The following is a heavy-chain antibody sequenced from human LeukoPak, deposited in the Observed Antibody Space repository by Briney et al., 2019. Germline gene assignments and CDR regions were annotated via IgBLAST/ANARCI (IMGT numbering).Heavy chain of an antibody. CDR2: IDPDSGVT. J-gene: IGHJ4*02. Sequence: ASVKVSCKASGYTFTGYYIHWVRQAPGQGLEWMGRIDPDSGVTNSAQKFQARVTMTRDTSITTAYMELSGLRSDDTAVYYCARDQARTTTWYLYMNCWGQGTLVTVSS. CDR1: GYTFTGYY. D-gene: IGHD3/OR15-3a*01. V-gene: IGHV1-2*06. CDR3: ARDQARTTTWYLYMNC.